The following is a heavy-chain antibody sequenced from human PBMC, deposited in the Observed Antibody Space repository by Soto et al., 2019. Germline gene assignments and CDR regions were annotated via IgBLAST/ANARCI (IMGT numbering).Heavy chain of an antibody. V-gene: IGHV1-46*01. CDR3: ARELYSCGGDCPYYMDY. CDR2: ISLYHHST. CDR1: GYPFTDYF. D-gene: IGHD2-21*02. J-gene: IGHJ4*01. Sequence: ASVKVSCKTSGYPFTDYFIHWVRQAPGQGLEWMGIISLYHHSTSYAQKFQGRLTVTADTSTTTVYMDLSSLTSEDSAVYWCARELYSCGGDCPYYMDYWGQGTMVTVSS.